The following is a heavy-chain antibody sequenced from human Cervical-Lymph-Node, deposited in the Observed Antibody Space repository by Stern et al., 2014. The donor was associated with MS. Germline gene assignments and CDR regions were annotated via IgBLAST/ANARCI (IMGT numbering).Heavy chain of an antibody. V-gene: IGHV1-18*01. Sequence: QVQLVQSGAEVKQPGASLMVSCKASGYTFTSYSISWVRQAPGPGLDLVGCVTAYSGKTNYAQQFQGRFTCTPADYTTTAYMTFRSLRSDDTAVYYYARDVGTTADDTFDIWGQGTMVTVSS. CDR3: ARDVGTTADDTFDI. D-gene: IGHD1-26*01. CDR1: GYTFTSYS. J-gene: IGHJ3*02. CDR2: VTAYSGKT.